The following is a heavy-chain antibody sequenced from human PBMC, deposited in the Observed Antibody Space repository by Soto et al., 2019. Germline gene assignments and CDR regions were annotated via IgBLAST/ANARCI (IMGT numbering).Heavy chain of an antibody. D-gene: IGHD5-18*01. J-gene: IGHJ5*02. CDR3: ARIGYGYPSGRGWLEP. CDR1: GYTFTSYT. V-gene: IGHV1-3*01. Sequence: ASVKVSCKASGYTFTSYTMHWVRQAPGQSLEWMGWINAGNGDTKYSQKFQGRVTITRDISASTAYMELSSLRSEDTAVYYCARIGYGYPSGRGWLEPCGKGILVTV. CDR2: INAGNGDT.